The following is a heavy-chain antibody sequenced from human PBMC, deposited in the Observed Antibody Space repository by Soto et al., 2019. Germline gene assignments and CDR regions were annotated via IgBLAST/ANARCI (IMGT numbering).Heavy chain of an antibody. Sequence: SETLSLTCTVSGVSSNNYCLSWVRQSPGKGLEWIGYVCNSGNTDHNSSLKSRITMSFDTSKTQFFLSLTSVTAADTAVYYCATLPPRIVVTILPIPSWGQGTQVTVSS. CDR2: VCNSGNT. J-gene: IGHJ4*02. D-gene: IGHD2-21*01. V-gene: IGHV4-59*12. CDR1: GVSSNNYC. CDR3: ATLPPRIVVTILPIPS.